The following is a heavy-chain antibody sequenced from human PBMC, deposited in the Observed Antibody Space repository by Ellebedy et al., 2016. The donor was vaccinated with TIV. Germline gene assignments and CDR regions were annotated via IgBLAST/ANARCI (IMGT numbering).Heavy chain of an antibody. Sequence: SETLSLXXNVSGASITNYFWNWIRQPPGKGLEWIGYIYYSGGARYNPSLKSRFTISLDTSKNQISLRLSSVTAADTAVYYCARSVSVSGVATPYFDYWGQGSLVTVSS. J-gene: IGHJ4*02. CDR3: ARSVSVSGVATPYFDY. D-gene: IGHD5-12*01. CDR2: IYYSGGA. CDR1: GASITNYF. V-gene: IGHV4-59*01.